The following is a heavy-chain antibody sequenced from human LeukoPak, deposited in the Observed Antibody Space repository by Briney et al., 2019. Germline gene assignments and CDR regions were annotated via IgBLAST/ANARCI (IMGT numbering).Heavy chain of an antibody. CDR1: GGSISSGGYS. D-gene: IGHD5-12*01. CDR2: IYHSGST. Sequence: SQTLPLTCAVSGGSISSGGYSWSSIRQPPGKGLEWIGYIYHSGSTYYNPSLKSRVTISVDRSKNQFSLKLSSVTAADTAVYYCARSRGYSGYDAFDYWGQGTLVTVSS. CDR3: ARSRGYSGYDAFDY. J-gene: IGHJ4*02. V-gene: IGHV4-30-2*01.